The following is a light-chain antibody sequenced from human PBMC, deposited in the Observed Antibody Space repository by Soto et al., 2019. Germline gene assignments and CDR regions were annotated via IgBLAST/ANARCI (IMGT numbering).Light chain of an antibody. CDR2: EDN. CDR3: CAFVRSNALL. J-gene: IGLJ2*01. V-gene: IGLV2-23*01. CDR1: SSDVGSYNL. Sequence: QSALTQPASVSGSPGQSITISCTGTSSDVGSYNLVSWYQHHPGKAPKFIIYEDNKRPSGVSNRFSGSKSGNTASLTSSGLQAEDEADYYCCAFVRSNALLFGGGTKVTVL.